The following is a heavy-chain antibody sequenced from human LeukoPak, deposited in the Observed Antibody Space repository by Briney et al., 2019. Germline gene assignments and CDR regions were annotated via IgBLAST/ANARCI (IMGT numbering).Heavy chain of an antibody. V-gene: IGHV1-2*06. D-gene: IGHD5-12*01. CDR3: AREYRMATLIPFGY. CDR1: GYTFTGYY. CDR2: INPNSGGT. J-gene: IGHJ4*02. Sequence: ASVKVSCEASGYTFTGYYMHWVRQAPGQGLEWMGRINPNSGGTNYAQKFQGRVTMTRDTSISTAYMELSRLRSDDTAVYYCAREYRMATLIPFGYWGQGTLVTVSS.